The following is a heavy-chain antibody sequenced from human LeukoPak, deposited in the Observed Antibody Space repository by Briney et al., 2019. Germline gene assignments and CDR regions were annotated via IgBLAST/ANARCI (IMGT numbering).Heavy chain of an antibody. D-gene: IGHD6-6*01. J-gene: IGHJ4*02. CDR1: GFSLGTSGVG. V-gene: IGHV2-5*01. CDR2: IYWNDDK. CDR3: AHDTLIAAPFDY. Sequence: SGPTLVNPTQTLTLTCTFSGFSLGTSGVGVGWIRQPPGKALEWLALIYWNDDKRYSPSLKSRLTITKDTSKNQVVLTMTNMDPVDTATYYCAHDTLIAAPFDYWGQGTLVTVSS.